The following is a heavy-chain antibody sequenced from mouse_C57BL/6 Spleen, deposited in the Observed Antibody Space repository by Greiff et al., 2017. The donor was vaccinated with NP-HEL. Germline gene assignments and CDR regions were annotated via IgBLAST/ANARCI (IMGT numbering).Heavy chain of an antibody. V-gene: IGHV5-17*01. D-gene: IGHD1-1*01. J-gene: IGHJ4*01. Sequence: VKLVESGGGLVKPGGSLKLSCAASGFTFSDYGMHWVRQAPEKGLEWVAYISSGSSTIYYADTVKGRFTISRDNAKNTLFLQMTSLRSEDTAMYYCARELLRYPYYAMDYWGQGTSVTVSS. CDR3: ARELLRYPYYAMDY. CDR1: GFTFSDYG. CDR2: ISSGSSTI.